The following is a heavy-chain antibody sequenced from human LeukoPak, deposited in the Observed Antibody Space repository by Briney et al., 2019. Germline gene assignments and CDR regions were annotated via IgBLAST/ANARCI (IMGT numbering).Heavy chain of an antibody. Sequence: GGSLRLSCAASGFTFSNYAMHWVRQASGKGLEWVSLISSGGTYEYYADSVKGRFTISRDNSKNTLYLQLNSLRAEDTAVYYCARDSTYYYDSGSSGPHYFDNWGQGTLVTVSS. D-gene: IGHD3-10*01. CDR2: ISSGGTYE. CDR3: ARDSTYYYDSGSSGPHYFDN. CDR1: GFTFSNYA. J-gene: IGHJ4*02. V-gene: IGHV3-30*01.